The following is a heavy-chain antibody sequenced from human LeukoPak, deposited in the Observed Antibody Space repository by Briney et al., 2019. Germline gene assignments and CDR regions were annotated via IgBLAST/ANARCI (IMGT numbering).Heavy chain of an antibody. D-gene: IGHD2-15*01. V-gene: IGHV4-31*03. Sequence: MPSETLSLTCTVSGGSISSGGYYWSWIRQHPGKGLEWIGYIYYSGSTYYNPSLKSRVTISVDTPKNQFSLKLSSVTAADTAVYYCAREDCSGGSCYSDWGQGTLVTVSS. J-gene: IGHJ4*02. CDR3: AREDCSGGSCYSD. CDR2: IYYSGST. CDR1: GGSISSGGYY.